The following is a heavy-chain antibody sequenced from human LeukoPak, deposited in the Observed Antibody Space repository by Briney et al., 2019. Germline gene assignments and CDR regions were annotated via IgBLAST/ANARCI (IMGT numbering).Heavy chain of an antibody. V-gene: IGHV3-9*01. D-gene: IGHD6-19*01. CDR3: AKDAYSSGWYYYYGMDV. Sequence: GGSLRLSCAASGFTFDDYAMHWVRQAPGKGLEWVSGISWNSGSIGYVDSVKGRFTISRDNAKNSLYLQMNSLRAEDTALYYCAKDAYSSGWYYYYGMDVWGQGTTVTVSS. J-gene: IGHJ6*02. CDR1: GFTFDDYA. CDR2: ISWNSGSI.